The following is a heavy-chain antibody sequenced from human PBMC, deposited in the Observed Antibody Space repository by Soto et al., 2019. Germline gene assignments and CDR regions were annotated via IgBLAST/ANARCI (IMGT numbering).Heavy chain of an antibody. CDR2: ISYDGKDA. CDR3: AKDHRNGGSRVDY. CDR1: GFSFKSHG. V-gene: IGHV3-30*18. Sequence: QVQLVESGGGVVQPGRSLRLSCAVSGFSFKSHGRHWVRQAPGKGLEWVAFISYDGKDANYADSVKGRFTISRDNSKDALYLQMGSLRGEDTAVYFCAKDHRNGGSRVDYWGQGTLVTVSS. J-gene: IGHJ4*02. D-gene: IGHD2-15*01.